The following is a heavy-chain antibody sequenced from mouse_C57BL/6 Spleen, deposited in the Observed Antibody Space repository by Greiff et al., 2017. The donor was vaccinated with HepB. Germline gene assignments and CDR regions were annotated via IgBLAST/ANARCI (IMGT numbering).Heavy chain of an antibody. V-gene: IGHV2-6*03. CDR3: ARDDDGSRAMDD. J-gene: IGHJ4*01. D-gene: IGHD1-1*01. Sequence: VQLVESGPGLVAPSQSLSLTCTVSGFSLTSYGVHWVRQPPGKGLEWLVVIWSDGSTTYNSALKSRLSICKDNSKSQVVFKMNSRQTDDTAMYYCARDDDGSRAMDDWGQGTSVTVSS. CDR2: IWSDGST. CDR1: GFSLTSYG.